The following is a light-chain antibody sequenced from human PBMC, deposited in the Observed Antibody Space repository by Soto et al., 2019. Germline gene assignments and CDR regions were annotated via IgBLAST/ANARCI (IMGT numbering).Light chain of an antibody. CDR2: DVS. V-gene: IGLV2-14*01. CDR3: SSYTSSSTPYV. CDR1: SSDVGGYNY. J-gene: IGLJ1*01. Sequence: QSVLTQPVSVSGSPGQSITISCTGTSSDVGGYNYVSWYQQHPGKAPKLMIYDVSNRPSGVSNRFSGSKSGNTASLTISGLQAEDEADYYCSSYTSSSTPYVFGTGTKSPS.